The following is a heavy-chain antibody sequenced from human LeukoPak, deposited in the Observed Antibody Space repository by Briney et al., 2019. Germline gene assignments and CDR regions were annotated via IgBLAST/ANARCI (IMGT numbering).Heavy chain of an antibody. CDR3: AKDRQTNSYSPFHY. Sequence: GGSLRLSCEASAFTFSDSAMSWVRQASGRGLEWVSLISASGGNSYYADSVKGRFTVSRDSSKNTLNLQMNSLRAEDTAVYYCAKDRQTNSYSPFHYWGQGTLVTVSS. V-gene: IGHV3-23*01. CDR1: AFTFSDSA. CDR2: ISASGGNS. D-gene: IGHD1-26*01. J-gene: IGHJ4*02.